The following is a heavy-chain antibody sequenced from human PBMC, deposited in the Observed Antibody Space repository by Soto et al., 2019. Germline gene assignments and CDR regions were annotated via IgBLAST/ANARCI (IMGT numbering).Heavy chain of an antibody. CDR3: ARGASSSLYWFDP. Sequence: LSLTCTVSGGSISSGGYYWSWIRQHPGKGLEWIGYIYYSGSTYYNPSLKSRVTISVDTSKNQFSLKLSSVTAADTAVYYCARGASSSLYWFDPWGQGTLVTVSS. CDR2: IYYSGST. CDR1: GGSISSGGYY. D-gene: IGHD6-6*01. J-gene: IGHJ5*02. V-gene: IGHV4-31*03.